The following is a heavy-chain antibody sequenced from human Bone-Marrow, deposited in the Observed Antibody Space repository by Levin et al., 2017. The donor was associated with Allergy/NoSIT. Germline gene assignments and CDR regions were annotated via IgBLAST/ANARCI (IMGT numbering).Heavy chain of an antibody. Sequence: GGSRRLSCVASGFTFDNFAMHWVRQVPGKGLEWVSGISWDSGSLGYADSVKGRFTISRDNAKNSLHLQVTSLRSEDTALYFCAKDITSSNYYGMDVWGQGTAVTVSS. CDR3: AKDITSSNYYGMDV. CDR1: GFTFDNFA. CDR2: ISWDSGSL. J-gene: IGHJ6*02. D-gene: IGHD3-10*01. V-gene: IGHV3-9*01.